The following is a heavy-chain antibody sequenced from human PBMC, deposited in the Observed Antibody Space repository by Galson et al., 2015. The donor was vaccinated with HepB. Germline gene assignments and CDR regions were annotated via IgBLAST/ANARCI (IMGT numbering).Heavy chain of an antibody. V-gene: IGHV3-23*01. CDR1: GFTFSSYA. D-gene: IGHD4-23*01. Sequence: SLRLSCAASGFTFSSYAMSWVRQAPGKGLEWVSAISGSGGSTYYADSVKGRFTISRDNSKNTLYLQMNSLRAEDTAVYYCAKGLRGNPDEHYYYGMDVWGQGTTVTVSS. CDR2: ISGSGGST. CDR3: AKGLRGNPDEHYYYGMDV. J-gene: IGHJ6*02.